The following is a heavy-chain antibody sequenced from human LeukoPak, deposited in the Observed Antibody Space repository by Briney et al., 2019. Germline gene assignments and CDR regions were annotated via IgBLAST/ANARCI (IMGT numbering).Heavy chain of an antibody. CDR1: GGSISSYY. V-gene: IGHV4-59*01. Sequence: SETLSLTCTVSGGSISSYYWSWIRQPPGKGLEWIGYIYYSGSTNYNPSLKSRVTISVDTSKNQFSLKLSSVTAADTAVYYCARSALAAAAGTWRWFDPWGQGTLVTVSS. CDR3: ARSALAAAAGTWRWFDP. J-gene: IGHJ5*02. D-gene: IGHD6-13*01. CDR2: IYYSGST.